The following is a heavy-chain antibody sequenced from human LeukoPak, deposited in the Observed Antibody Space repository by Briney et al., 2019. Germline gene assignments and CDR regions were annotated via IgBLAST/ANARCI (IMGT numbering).Heavy chain of an antibody. V-gene: IGHV3-30*18. J-gene: IGHJ6*02. D-gene: IGHD2-15*01. CDR3: AKDPSQVVALYGMDV. Sequence: PGGSLRLSCAASGFTFSSYGMHWVRQAPGEGLEWVSVISYDGSNKYYADSVKGRFTISRDNSKNTLYLQMNSLRAEDTAVYYCAKDPSQVVALYGMDVWGQGTTVTVSS. CDR1: GFTFSSYG. CDR2: ISYDGSNK.